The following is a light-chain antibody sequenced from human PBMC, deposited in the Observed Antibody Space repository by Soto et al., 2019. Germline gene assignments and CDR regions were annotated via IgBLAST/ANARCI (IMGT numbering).Light chain of an antibody. CDR2: DAS. J-gene: IGKJ1*01. CDR1: QSVSRN. V-gene: IGKV3-15*01. CDR3: QQYNNWLWT. Sequence: EIVMTQSPATLSVSPGERATLSCRASQSVSRNVAWYQQKPGQAPRLLIHDASTGATGISVRFSGSGSGTECTLTISSLQSEDFAVYYCQQYNNWLWTFGQGTKVEIK.